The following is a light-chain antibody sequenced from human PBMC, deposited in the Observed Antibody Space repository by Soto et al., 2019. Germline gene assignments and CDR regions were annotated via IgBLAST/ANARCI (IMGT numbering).Light chain of an antibody. Sequence: DIQMTQSPSSVSASVGDRVTITCRASQDILSWLAWYQQKPGEAPRLLIYASSNLQSGVPSMVSGSGSGTAVTRTSGSLQPEGCASYYFQQPNTFPITFGPGTSLDI. J-gene: IGKJ3*01. CDR2: ASS. CDR3: QQPNTFPIT. CDR1: QDILSW. V-gene: IGKV1-12*01.